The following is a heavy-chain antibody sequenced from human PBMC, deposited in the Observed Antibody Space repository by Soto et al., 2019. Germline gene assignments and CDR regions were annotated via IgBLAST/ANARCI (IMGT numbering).Heavy chain of an antibody. V-gene: IGHV4-30-2*01. CDR2: IYHSGST. CDR1: GGSISSGGYS. J-gene: IGHJ2*01. CDR3: TRDPSL. Sequence: QLQLQESGSGLVKPSQTLSLTCAVSGGSISSGGYSWGWTRQPPGKCLEWIVSIYHSGSTYYNPSLKCRIAISVVRSKNQFSLKLSSVTAADTAVYYCTRDPSLWGRGTLVTVSA.